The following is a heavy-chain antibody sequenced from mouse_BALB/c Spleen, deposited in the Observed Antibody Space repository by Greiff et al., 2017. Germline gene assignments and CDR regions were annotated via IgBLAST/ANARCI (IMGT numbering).Heavy chain of an antibody. CDR3: ARGTTATGLDWYFDV. V-gene: IGHV1-7*01. CDR2: INPSTGYT. CDR1: GYTFTSYW. Sequence: VQLQQSGAELAKPGASVKMSCKASGYTFTSYWMHWVKQRPGQGLEWIGYINPSTGYTEYNQKFKDKATLTADKSSSTAYMQLSSLTSEDSAVYYCARGTTATGLDWYFDVWGAGTTVTVSS. D-gene: IGHD1-2*01. J-gene: IGHJ1*01.